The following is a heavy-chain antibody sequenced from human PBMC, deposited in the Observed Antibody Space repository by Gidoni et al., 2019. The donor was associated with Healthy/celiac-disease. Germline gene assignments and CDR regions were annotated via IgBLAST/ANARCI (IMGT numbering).Heavy chain of an antibody. CDR1: GGSISSYY. CDR2: IYYSGST. J-gene: IGHJ6*02. V-gene: IGHV4-59*01. CDR3: ARWPDYYYGMDV. Sequence: QVQLQASGPGLVKPSETLSLTCTVSGGSISSYYWSWIRQPPGKGLEWIGYIYYSGSTNYNPSLKSRVTISVDTSKNQFSLKLSSVTAADTAVYYCARWPDYYYGMDVWGQGTTVTVSS.